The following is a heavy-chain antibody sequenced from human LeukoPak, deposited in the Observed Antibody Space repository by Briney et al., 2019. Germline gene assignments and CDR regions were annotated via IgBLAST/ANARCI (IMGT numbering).Heavy chain of an antibody. D-gene: IGHD4-11*01. V-gene: IGHV3-74*01. Sequence: GGSLRLSCAASGFTFSSYWMNWVRQAPGKGLVWVSRIASDGSSTTYADSMKGRFTISRDNSKNTLYLQMNSLRAEDTAVYYCAREDDDSNGIDVWGHGTTVTVSS. CDR3: AREDDDSNGIDV. CDR1: GFTFSSYW. CDR2: IASDGSST. J-gene: IGHJ6*02.